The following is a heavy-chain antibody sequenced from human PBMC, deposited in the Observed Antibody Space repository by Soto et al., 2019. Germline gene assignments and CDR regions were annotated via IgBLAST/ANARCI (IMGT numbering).Heavy chain of an antibody. D-gene: IGHD3-10*01. CDR3: TTGPGNRGY. V-gene: IGHV3-15*01. Sequence: GGSLRLSCAVSGLTFTNAWMSWVRQAPGKGLEWVGRIISESAGGTTEYGAPVKGRFIISRDDSEDTAYLQMNNLKSEDTGVYYCTTGPGNRGYWGQGTLVTVSS. CDR2: IISESAGGTT. J-gene: IGHJ4*02. CDR1: GLTFTNAW.